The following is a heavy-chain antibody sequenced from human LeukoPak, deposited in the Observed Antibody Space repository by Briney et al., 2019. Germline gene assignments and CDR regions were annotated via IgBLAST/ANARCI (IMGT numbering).Heavy chain of an antibody. CDR1: GFTFSSYE. CDR3: AELGITMIGGV. Sequence: GGSLRLSCAASGFTFSSYEMNWVRQAPGKGLEWVSYISSSGSAIYYADSVKGRFTISRDNAKNPLYLQMNSLRAEDTAVYYCAELGITMIGGVWGKGTTVTISS. CDR2: ISSSGSAI. D-gene: IGHD3-10*02. J-gene: IGHJ6*04. V-gene: IGHV3-48*03.